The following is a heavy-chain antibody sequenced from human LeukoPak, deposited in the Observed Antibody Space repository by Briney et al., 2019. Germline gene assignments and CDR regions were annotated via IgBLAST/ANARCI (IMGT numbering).Heavy chain of an antibody. CDR1: GFTVSSNY. D-gene: IGHD3-22*01. V-gene: IGHV3-66*02. Sequence: PGGSLRLSCAASGFTVSSNYMSWVRQAPGKGLEWVSVIYSGGSTYYADSVKGRFTISRDNSKNTLYLQMNSLRAEDTAVYYCARGVYDSSGYPDGFDPWGQGTLVTVSS. CDR3: ARGVYDSSGYPDGFDP. CDR2: IYSGGST. J-gene: IGHJ5*02.